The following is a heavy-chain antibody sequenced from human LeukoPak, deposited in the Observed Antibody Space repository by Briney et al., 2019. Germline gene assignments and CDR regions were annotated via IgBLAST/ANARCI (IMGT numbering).Heavy chain of an antibody. J-gene: IGHJ4*02. D-gene: IGHD5-24*01. CDR3: ATKMATKGSFEY. CDR1: GFTFGDYA. CDR2: ISFSSSTI. Sequence: GGSLRLSCTASGFTFGDYAMSWFRQAPGKGLEWVSYISFSSSTIHYADSVKGRFTISRDNAKNSLYLQMNSLRDEDTAVYYCATKMATKGSFEYWGQGTLVTVSS. V-gene: IGHV3-48*02.